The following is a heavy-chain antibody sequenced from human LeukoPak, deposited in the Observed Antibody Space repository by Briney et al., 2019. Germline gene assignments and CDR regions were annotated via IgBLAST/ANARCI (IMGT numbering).Heavy chain of an antibody. CDR1: GYTLTELS. CDR3: ATDSLRNDAFDI. CDR2: FDPEDGEI. D-gene: IGHD4-17*01. V-gene: IGHV1-24*01. Sequence: ASVKVSCKVSGYTLTELSMHWVRQAPGKGLEWMGGFDPEDGEIIYAQKFQGRVTMTEDTSTDTAYMELSSLRSEDTAVYYCATDSLRNDAFDIWGQGTMVTVSS. J-gene: IGHJ3*02.